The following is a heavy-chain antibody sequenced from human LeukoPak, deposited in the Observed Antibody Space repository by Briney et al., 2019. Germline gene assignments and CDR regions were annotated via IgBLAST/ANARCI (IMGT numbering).Heavy chain of an antibody. D-gene: IGHD2-15*01. CDR1: GYTFTGYY. CDR2: INPNSGGT. Sequence: ASVKVSCKASGYTFTGYYMHWVRQAPGQGLEWMGWINPNSGGTNYAQKFQGRVTMTRDTSISTAYMELSRLRSDDTAVYYCARGPKGYCSGGSCYSSPKKYGMDVWGQGTTVIVSS. J-gene: IGHJ6*02. CDR3: ARGPKGYCSGGSCYSSPKKYGMDV. V-gene: IGHV1-2*02.